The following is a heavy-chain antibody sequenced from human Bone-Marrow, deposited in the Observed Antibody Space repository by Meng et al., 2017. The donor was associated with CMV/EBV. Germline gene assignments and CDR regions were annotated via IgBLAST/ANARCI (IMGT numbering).Heavy chain of an antibody. CDR3: ARAGFWSGYYRYYFDD. CDR1: GGSISSGGYY. V-gene: IGHV4-31*03. CDR2: IYYSGST. D-gene: IGHD3-3*01. Sequence: SETLSLTCTVSGGSISSGGYYWSWIRQHPGKGLEWIGYIYYSGSTYYNPCLKSRVTISVDTSKNQFSLKLSSVTAADTAVYYCARAGFWSGYYRYYFDDWGQGTLVTVSS. J-gene: IGHJ4*02.